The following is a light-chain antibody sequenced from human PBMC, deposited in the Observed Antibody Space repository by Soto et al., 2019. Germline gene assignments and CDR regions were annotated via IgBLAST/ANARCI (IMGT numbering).Light chain of an antibody. CDR1: QSISSW. CDR2: DAS. CDR3: LQDINYPWT. Sequence: DIQMTQSPSTLSASVGDRVTITFRASQSISSWLAWYQQKPGKAPKLLIYDASSLESGVPSRFSGSGSGTDFTLAISSLQPEDSATYYCLQDINYPWTFGQGTKVDI. J-gene: IGKJ1*01. V-gene: IGKV1-5*01.